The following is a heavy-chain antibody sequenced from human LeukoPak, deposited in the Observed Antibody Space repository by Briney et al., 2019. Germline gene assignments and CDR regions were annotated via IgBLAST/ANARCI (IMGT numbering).Heavy chain of an antibody. CDR3: ARVEYYYDSSGYPTILSPLDY. J-gene: IGHJ4*02. D-gene: IGHD3-22*01. CDR2: INPNSGGT. CDR1: GYTFTGYY. Sequence: EASVKVSCKASGYTFTGYYMHWGRQAPGRGLEWMGWINPNSGGTNYAQKFQGRVTMTRDTSISTAYMELSRLRSDDTAVYYCARVEYYYDSSGYPTILSPLDYWGQGTLVTVSS. V-gene: IGHV1-2*02.